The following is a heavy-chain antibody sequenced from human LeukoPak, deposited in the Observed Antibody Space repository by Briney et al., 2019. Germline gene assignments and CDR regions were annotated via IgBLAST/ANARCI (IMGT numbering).Heavy chain of an antibody. J-gene: IGHJ4*02. CDR3: ARDRGGYCSGGSCQRPFDY. Sequence: GGSLRLSCAASGFTFSSYWVSWVRQAPGKGLEGVANIKQDGSEKYYVDSVKGRFTISRDNAKNSLYLQMNSLRAEDTAVYYCARDRGGYCSGGSCQRPFDYWGQGTLVTVSS. D-gene: IGHD2-15*01. CDR2: IKQDGSEK. V-gene: IGHV3-7*01. CDR1: GFTFSSYW.